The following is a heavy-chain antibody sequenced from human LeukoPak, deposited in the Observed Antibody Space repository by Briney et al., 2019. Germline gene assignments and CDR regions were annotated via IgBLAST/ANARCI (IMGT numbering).Heavy chain of an antibody. D-gene: IGHD3-10*01. J-gene: IGHJ3*02. CDR1: GFTFSSYA. CDR2: ISSDGSNK. Sequence: GGSLRLSCAASGFTFSSYAMSWVRQAPGKGLEWVAVISSDGSNKEYGDSVKGRFTISRDNSKNTLYLQMNSLRAEDTAVFYCAKVFGSGSYMYGFDIWGQGTMVTVSS. CDR3: AKVFGSGSYMYGFDI. V-gene: IGHV3-30*18.